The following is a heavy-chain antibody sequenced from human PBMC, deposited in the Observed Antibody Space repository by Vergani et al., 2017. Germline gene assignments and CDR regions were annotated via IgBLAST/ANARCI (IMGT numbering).Heavy chain of an antibody. V-gene: IGHV3-30-3*01. CDR3: ARDLIAAAVIYYYYGMDV. J-gene: IGHJ6*02. Sequence: QVQLVESGGGVVQPGRSLRLSCAASGFTFSSYAMHWVRQAPGNGLEWVAVISYDGSNKYYADSVKGRFTISRDNSKNTLYLQMNSLRAEDTAVYYCARDLIAAAVIYYYYGMDVWGRGTTVTVSS. D-gene: IGHD6-13*01. CDR1: GFTFSSYA. CDR2: ISYDGSNK.